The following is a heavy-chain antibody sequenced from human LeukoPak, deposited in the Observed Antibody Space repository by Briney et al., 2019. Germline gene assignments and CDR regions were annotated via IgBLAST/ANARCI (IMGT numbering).Heavy chain of an antibody. CDR1: GGSISSHY. CDR2: IYYSGST. CDR3: ARARWSIAARPDYYYYYMDV. J-gene: IGHJ6*03. D-gene: IGHD6-6*01. V-gene: IGHV4-59*11. Sequence: SSETLSLTCTVSGGSISSHYWSWIRQPPGKGLEWIGYIYYSGSTNYNPSLKSRVTISVDTSKNQFSLKLSSATAADTAVYYCARARWSIAARPDYYYYYMDVWGKGTTVTVSS.